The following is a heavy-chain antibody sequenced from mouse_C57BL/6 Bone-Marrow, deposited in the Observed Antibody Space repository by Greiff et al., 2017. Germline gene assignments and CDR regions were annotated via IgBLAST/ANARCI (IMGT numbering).Heavy chain of an antibody. J-gene: IGHJ4*01. V-gene: IGHV14-4*01. CDR2: IDPENGDT. CDR1: GFNIKDDY. D-gene: IGHD1-1*01. CDR3: TTHYYGSRYAMDY. Sequence: EVQLQQSGAELVRPGASVKLSCTASGFNIKDDYMHWVKQRPEQGLEWIGWIDPENGDTVYASKFQGQAHITAVTASNTAYLQISSLTAEDTAVYYGTTHYYGSRYAMDYWGQGTSVTGSS.